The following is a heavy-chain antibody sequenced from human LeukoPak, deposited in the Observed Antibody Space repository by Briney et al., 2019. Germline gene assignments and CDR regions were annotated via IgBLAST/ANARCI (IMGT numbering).Heavy chain of an antibody. CDR3: VRDRGGISWYFGGAFDI. Sequence: GGSLRLSCAASGFTFSSYAMHWVRQAPGKGLEWVAVIPYDGSHKYYSDSVKGRFTISRENSKNTLYLQMISLKSEDTAVYFCVRDRGGISWYFGGAFDIWGQGTMVTISS. J-gene: IGHJ3*02. D-gene: IGHD6-13*01. V-gene: IGHV3-30*04. CDR1: GFTFSSYA. CDR2: IPYDGSHK.